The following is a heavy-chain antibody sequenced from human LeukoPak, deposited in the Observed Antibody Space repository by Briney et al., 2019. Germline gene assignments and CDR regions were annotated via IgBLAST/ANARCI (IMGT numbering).Heavy chain of an antibody. J-gene: IGHJ4*02. CDR2: ISSNGGST. Sequence: GGSLRLSCAASGCTFSSYATHWVRQAPGKGLEYVSAISSNGGSTYYANSLKGRFTISRDNSKNTLYLQMGSLRAEDMAVYYCARVGSSGWLDYWGQGTLVTVSS. CDR3: ARVGSSGWLDY. V-gene: IGHV3-64*01. CDR1: GCTFSSYA. D-gene: IGHD6-19*01.